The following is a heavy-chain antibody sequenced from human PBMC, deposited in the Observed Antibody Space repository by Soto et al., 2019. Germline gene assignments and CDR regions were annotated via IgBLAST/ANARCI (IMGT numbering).Heavy chain of an antibody. Sequence: GGSLRLSCAASGFTFSGSAMHWVRQASGKGLEWVGRIRSKANSYATAYAASVKGRFTISRDDPKNTAYLQMNSLKTEDTAVYYCTRLGGPTLYGMDVWGQGTTVTVSS. CDR1: GFTFSGSA. D-gene: IGHD2-15*01. J-gene: IGHJ6*02. V-gene: IGHV3-73*01. CDR3: TRLGGPTLYGMDV. CDR2: IRSKANSYAT.